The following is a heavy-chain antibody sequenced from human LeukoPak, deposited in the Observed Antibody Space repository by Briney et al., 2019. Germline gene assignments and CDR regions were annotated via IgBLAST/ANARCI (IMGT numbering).Heavy chain of an antibody. V-gene: IGHV4-4*07. CDR2: IYTSGST. Sequence: SETLSLTCTVSGGSISSYYWSWIRQPAGKGLEWIGRIYTSGSTNYNPSLKSRVTMSVDTSKNQSSLKLSSVTAADTAVYYCARGSPREGAFDIWGQGTMVTVSS. CDR1: GGSISSYY. J-gene: IGHJ3*02. CDR3: ARGSPREGAFDI.